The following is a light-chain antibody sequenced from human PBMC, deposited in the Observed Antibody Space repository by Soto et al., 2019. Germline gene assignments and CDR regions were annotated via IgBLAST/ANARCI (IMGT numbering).Light chain of an antibody. V-gene: IGKV3-20*01. Sequence: PGERATLSCRASQRIRSTYLAWYQQKPGQAPRLLIYDGYSRATGSPDTFSGSGSGTDLTITISRLEPEDCEVYYCQQYGSLPITFGQGTRLEIK. J-gene: IGKJ5*01. CDR2: DGY. CDR1: QRIRSTY. CDR3: QQYGSLPIT.